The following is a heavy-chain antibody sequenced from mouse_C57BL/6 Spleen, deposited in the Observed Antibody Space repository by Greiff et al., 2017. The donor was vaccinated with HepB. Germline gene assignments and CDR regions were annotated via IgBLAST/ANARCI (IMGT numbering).Heavy chain of an antibody. CDR3: ARFYDY. V-gene: IGHV3-6*01. CDR2: ISYDGSN. CDR1: GYSITSGYY. Sequence: EVQLQQSGPGLVKPSQSLSLTCSVTGYSITSGYYWNWIRQFPGNKLEWMGYISYDGSNNYNPSLKNRISITRDTSKNQFFLKLNSVTTEGTATYYCARFYDYWGQGTTLTVSS. J-gene: IGHJ2*01.